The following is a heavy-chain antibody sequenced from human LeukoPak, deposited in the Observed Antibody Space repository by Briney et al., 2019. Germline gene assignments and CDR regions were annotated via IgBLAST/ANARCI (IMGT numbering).Heavy chain of an antibody. CDR2: IIPIFGTA. CDR1: GGTFSSYA. D-gene: IGHD3-10*01. CDR3: AREFNIVRAGHGGAFDI. V-gene: IGHV1-69*05. Sequence: SVKVSCKASGGTFSSYAISWVRQAPGQGLEWMGGIIPIFGTANYAQKFQGRVTITTDESTSTAYMELSSLRSEDTAVYYCAREFNIVRAGHGGAFDIWGQGTMVTVSS. J-gene: IGHJ3*02.